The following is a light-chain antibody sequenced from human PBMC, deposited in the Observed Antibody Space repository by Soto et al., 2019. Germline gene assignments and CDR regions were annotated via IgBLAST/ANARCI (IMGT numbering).Light chain of an antibody. Sequence: DIQMTQSPSTLSASVGDRVTITCRSSQSMRRLLAGFQHNPGKAPKLLIYDVSVLETGFASRFSGSGSGTECTLPISSLQPDDFATYYCQQYDVDPLTFGPGTKVQI. V-gene: IGKV1-5*03. J-gene: IGKJ1*01. CDR1: QSMRRL. CDR2: DVS. CDR3: QQYDVDPLT.